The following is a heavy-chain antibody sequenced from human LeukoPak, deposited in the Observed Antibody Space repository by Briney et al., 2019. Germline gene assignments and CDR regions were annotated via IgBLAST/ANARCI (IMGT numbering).Heavy chain of an antibody. V-gene: IGHV3-9*01. D-gene: IGHD3-10*01. CDR2: ISWNSGSI. Sequence: GGSLRLSCAASGFTFDDYAMHWVRQAPGKGLEWVLGISWNSGSIGYADSVKGRFTISRDNAKNSLYLQMNSLRAEDTALYYCAKGTDYYGSGSTTDYWGQGTLVTVSS. CDR3: AKGTDYYGSGSTTDY. CDR1: GFTFDDYA. J-gene: IGHJ4*02.